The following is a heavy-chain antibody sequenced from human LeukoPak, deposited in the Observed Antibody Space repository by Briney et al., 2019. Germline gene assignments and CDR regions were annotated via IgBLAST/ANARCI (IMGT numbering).Heavy chain of an antibody. Sequence: PGGSPRLSCAASGFTFSSYSMNWVRQAPGKGLEWVSSISSSSSYIYYADSVKGRFTISRDNAKNSLYLQMNSLRAEDTAVYYCAREDILTGLFDYWGQGTLVTVSS. CDR2: ISSSSSYI. V-gene: IGHV3-21*01. J-gene: IGHJ4*02. CDR3: AREDILTGLFDY. CDR1: GFTFSSYS. D-gene: IGHD3-9*01.